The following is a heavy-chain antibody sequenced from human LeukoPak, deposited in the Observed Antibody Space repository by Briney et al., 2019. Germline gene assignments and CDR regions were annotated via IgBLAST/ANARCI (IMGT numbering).Heavy chain of an antibody. J-gene: IGHJ4*02. CDR1: GFTVSSNY. CDR3: ASGYYFDY. V-gene: IGHV3-7*01. Sequence: AGGSLRLSCAASGFTVSSNYMSWVRQAPGKGLEWVANIKQDGSEKYYVDSVKGRFTISRDNAKNSLYLQMNSLRAEDTAVYYCASGYYFDYWGQGTLVTVSS. CDR2: IKQDGSEK.